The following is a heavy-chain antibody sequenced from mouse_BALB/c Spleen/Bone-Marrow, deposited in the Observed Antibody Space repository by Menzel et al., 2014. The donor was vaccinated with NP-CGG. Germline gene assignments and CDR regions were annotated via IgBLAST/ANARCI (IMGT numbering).Heavy chain of an antibody. V-gene: IGHV5-6*01. CDR3: ARPTTVVATGGSFDD. D-gene: IGHD1-1*01. J-gene: IGHJ2*01. Sequence: EVQLVESGGDLVKPGGSLKLSCAASGFTFSSYGMSWVRQTPDKRLEWVATISSGGSYTYYPDSVKGRFTISRDNAKNTLYLQMSSLKSEDTAMYYCARPTTVVATGGSFDDWGQGTTLTVSS. CDR2: ISSGGSYT. CDR1: GFTFSSYG.